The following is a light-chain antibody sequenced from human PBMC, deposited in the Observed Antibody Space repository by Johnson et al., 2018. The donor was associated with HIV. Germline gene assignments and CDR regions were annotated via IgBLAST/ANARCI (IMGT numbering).Light chain of an antibody. CDR1: SSNIGNNY. CDR2: ENN. V-gene: IGLV1-51*02. J-gene: IGLJ1*01. Sequence: QSVLTQPPSVSAAPGQKVTISCYGSSSNIGNNYVSWYQQLPGAAPKLLIYENNKRPSGIPDRFSGSKSGTSATLGITGLQTGDEADYYRGTWDSSLSSGVFGTGTKVTVL. CDR3: GTWDSSLSSGV.